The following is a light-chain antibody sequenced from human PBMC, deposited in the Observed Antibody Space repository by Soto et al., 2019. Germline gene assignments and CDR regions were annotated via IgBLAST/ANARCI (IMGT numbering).Light chain of an antibody. CDR1: SSDVGGYNY. J-gene: IGLJ3*02. CDR3: SSYTSSSTPWV. Sequence: QPVLTQPASVSGSPGQSITISCTGTSSDVGGYNYVSWYQQHPGKAPKLMIYDVSNRPSGVSNRFSGSKSGNTASLTISGLQAEDDADYYCSSYTSSSTPWVFGGGTKLTVL. CDR2: DVS. V-gene: IGLV2-14*01.